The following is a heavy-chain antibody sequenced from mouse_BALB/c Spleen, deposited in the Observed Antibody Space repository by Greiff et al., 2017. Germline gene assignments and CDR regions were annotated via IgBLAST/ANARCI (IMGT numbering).Heavy chain of an antibody. J-gene: IGHJ4*01. V-gene: IGHV5-17*02. CDR2: ISSGSSTI. CDR3: ALRHGGAMDY. Sequence: EVKLVESGGGLVQPGGSRKLSCAASGFTFSSFGMHWVRQAPEKGLEWVAYISSGSSTIYYADTVKGRFTISRDNPKNTLFLQMTSLRSEDTAMYYCALRHGGAMDYWGQGTSVTVSS. D-gene: IGHD2-12*01. CDR1: GFTFSSFG.